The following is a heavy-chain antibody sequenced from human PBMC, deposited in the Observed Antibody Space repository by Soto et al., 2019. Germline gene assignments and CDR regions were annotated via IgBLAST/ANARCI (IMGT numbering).Heavy chain of an antibody. J-gene: IGHJ5*02. CDR1: GYTFSSYG. CDR2: ISAYNGNT. CDR3: ARDLIAVRPGWFDP. V-gene: IGHV1-18*01. Sequence: ASVKVSCKASGYTFSSYGISWVRQAPGQGLEWMGWISAYNGNTNYAQKFRGRVTMTTDTSTSTAHMELRSLRSDDTAAYYCARDLIAVRPGWFDPWGQGTRVSVSS. D-gene: IGHD6-6*01.